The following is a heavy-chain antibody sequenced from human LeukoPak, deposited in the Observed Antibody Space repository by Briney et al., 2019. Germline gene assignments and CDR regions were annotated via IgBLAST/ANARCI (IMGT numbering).Heavy chain of an antibody. V-gene: IGHV3-7*01. Sequence: GGSLRLSCAAAGFTFSSYWMSWVRQAPGKGLERVANIKQDGSEKYYVDSVKGRFTISRDNANNSLYLQMNSLRAEDTAVYYCAREIGTTGTDDAFDIWGQGTMVTVSS. CDR1: GFTFSSYW. CDR2: IKQDGSEK. J-gene: IGHJ3*02. CDR3: AREIGTTGTDDAFDI. D-gene: IGHD1-1*01.